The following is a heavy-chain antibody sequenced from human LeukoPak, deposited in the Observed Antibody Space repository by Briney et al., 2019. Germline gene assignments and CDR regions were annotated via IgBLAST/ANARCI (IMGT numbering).Heavy chain of an antibody. Sequence: GASVKVSCKVSGYTLTELSMHWVRQAPGKGLEWMGGFDPEDGETIYAQKFQGRVTMAEDTSTDTAYMELSSLRSEDTAVYYCATPLEYYGSGFHWGQGTLVTVSS. J-gene: IGHJ4*02. CDR1: GYTLTELS. CDR3: ATPLEYYGSGFH. D-gene: IGHD3-10*01. CDR2: FDPEDGET. V-gene: IGHV1-24*01.